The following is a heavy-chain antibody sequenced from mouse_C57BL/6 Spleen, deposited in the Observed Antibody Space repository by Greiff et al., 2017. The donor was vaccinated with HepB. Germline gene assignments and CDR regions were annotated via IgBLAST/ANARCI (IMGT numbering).Heavy chain of an antibody. D-gene: IGHD4-1*01. V-gene: IGHV5-12*01. CDR1: GFTFSDYY. J-gene: IGHJ3*01. CDR2: ISNGGGST. Sequence: EVQRVESGGGLVQPGGSLKLSCAASGFTFSDYYMYWVRQTPEKRLEWVAYISNGGGSTYYPDTVKGRFTISRDNAKNTLYLQMSRLKSEDTAMYYCARANWDEGFAYWGQGTLVTVSA. CDR3: ARANWDEGFAY.